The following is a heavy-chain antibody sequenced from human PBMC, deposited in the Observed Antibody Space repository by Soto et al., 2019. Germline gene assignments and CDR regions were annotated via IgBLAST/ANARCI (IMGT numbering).Heavy chain of an antibody. D-gene: IGHD4-17*01. J-gene: IGHJ6*02. CDR1: GVNFRGYY. Sequence: FEPQCLNYAVYGVNFRGYYWSWIRTPPGKGLEWIGESNHSGSTNYNPSLKSRVTISVDTSKNQFSLKLSSVTAADTAVYYCARANDPSYGDYGPPRKYGMDVWGQGTTVTVS. CDR3: ARANDPSYGDYGPPRKYGMDV. CDR2: SNHSGST. V-gene: IGHV4-34*01.